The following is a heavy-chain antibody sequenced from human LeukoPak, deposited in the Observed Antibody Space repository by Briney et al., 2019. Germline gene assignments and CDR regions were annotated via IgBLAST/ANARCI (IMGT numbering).Heavy chain of an antibody. CDR1: GFTFSSYE. D-gene: IGHD4-11*01. Sequence: GGPLRLSCAASGFTFSSYEMNWVRQAPGKGLEWVSYISSSGSTIYYADSVKGRFTISRDNAKNSLYLQMNSLRAEDTAVYYCARDFNYGPFGYWGQGTLVTVSS. V-gene: IGHV3-48*03. CDR3: ARDFNYGPFGY. J-gene: IGHJ4*02. CDR2: ISSSGSTI.